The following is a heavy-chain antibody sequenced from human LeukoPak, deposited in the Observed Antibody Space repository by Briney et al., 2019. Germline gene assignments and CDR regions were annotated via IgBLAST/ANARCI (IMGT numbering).Heavy chain of an antibody. J-gene: IGHJ6*02. CDR1: GFTLSSYW. Sequence: PGGSLRLSCAVSGFTLSSYWMSWVRQAPGKGLEWVANIKQDGNEKYYVGSVMGRFTISRDNAKNSLYLQMNSLRAEDTAVYYCAREGLRSQPENPYYGVDVWGQGTTVTVSS. CDR2: IKQDGNEK. V-gene: IGHV3-7*01. CDR3: AREGLRSQPENPYYGVDV. D-gene: IGHD3-3*01.